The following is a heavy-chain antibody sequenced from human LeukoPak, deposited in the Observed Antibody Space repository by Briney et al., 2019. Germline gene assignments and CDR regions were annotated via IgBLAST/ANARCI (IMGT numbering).Heavy chain of an antibody. D-gene: IGHD5-18*01. Sequence: GGSLRLSCAASGFTFSDYYMSWIRQAPGKGLEWVSYISSSGSTIYYADSVKGRFTISRDNAKNSLYLQMNSLRAEDTAVHYCARDPGTWIQLGWFDPLGQGTLVTVSS. CDR2: ISSSGSTI. J-gene: IGHJ5*02. V-gene: IGHV3-11*01. CDR3: ARDPGTWIQLGWFDP. CDR1: GFTFSDYY.